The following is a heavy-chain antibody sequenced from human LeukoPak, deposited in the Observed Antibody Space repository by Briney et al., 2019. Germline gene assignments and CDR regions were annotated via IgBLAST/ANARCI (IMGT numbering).Heavy chain of an antibody. Sequence: SQTLSLTCTVSGGSISSGDYYWSWIRQPPGKGLEWIGYIYYSGSTYYNPSLKSRVTISVDTSKNQFSLKLSSVTAADTAVYYCARDPSTTKEGNWFDPWGQGTLVTVSS. CDR3: ARDPSTTKEGNWFDP. J-gene: IGHJ5*02. V-gene: IGHV4-30-4*08. CDR2: IYYSGST. CDR1: GGSISSGDYY. D-gene: IGHD5/OR15-5a*01.